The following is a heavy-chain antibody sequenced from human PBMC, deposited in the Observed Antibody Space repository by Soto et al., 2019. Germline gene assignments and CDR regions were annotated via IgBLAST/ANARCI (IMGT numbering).Heavy chain of an antibody. CDR2: IYYSGST. CDR3: ARDPSYSSSSGFAFDI. V-gene: IGHV4-61*01. Sequence: SETLSLTCTFSGGSVSSGSYYWSWIRQPPGKGLEWIGYIYYSGSTNYNPSLKSRVTISVDTSKNQFSLKLSSVTAADTAVYYCARDPSYSSSSGFAFDIWGQGTMVTVSS. J-gene: IGHJ3*02. CDR1: GGSVSSGSYY. D-gene: IGHD6-6*01.